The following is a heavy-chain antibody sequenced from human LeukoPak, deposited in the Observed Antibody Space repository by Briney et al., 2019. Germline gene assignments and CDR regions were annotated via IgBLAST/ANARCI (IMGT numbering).Heavy chain of an antibody. Sequence: ASVKVSCKASGYTFTSYGISWVRQAPGQGLEWMGWISAYNGNTNYAQKLQGRVTMTTDTSTSTAYMELRSLRSDDTAVYYCASDRFPGKAAAGQNLNNWFDPWGQGTLVTVSS. V-gene: IGHV1-18*01. D-gene: IGHD6-13*01. CDR3: ASDRFPGKAAAGQNLNNWFDP. CDR1: GYTFTSYG. CDR2: ISAYNGNT. J-gene: IGHJ5*02.